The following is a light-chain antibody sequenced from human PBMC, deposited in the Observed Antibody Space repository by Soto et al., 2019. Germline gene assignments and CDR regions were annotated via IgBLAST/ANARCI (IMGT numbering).Light chain of an antibody. CDR3: FSYTTSSAPYV. V-gene: IGLV2-14*01. Sequence: QSALTQPASLSGSPGQSITISCTGTSSDIGAYDYVSWFQQHPGKAPKLMIYEVSNRPSGVSNRFSGSKSGNTASLTISGLQTEDEAAYYCFSYTTSSAPYVFGTGTKLTVL. J-gene: IGLJ1*01. CDR2: EVS. CDR1: SSDIGAYDY.